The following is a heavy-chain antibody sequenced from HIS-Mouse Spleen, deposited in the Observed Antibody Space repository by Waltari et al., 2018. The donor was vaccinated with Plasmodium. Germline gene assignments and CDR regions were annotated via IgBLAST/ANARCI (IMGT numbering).Heavy chain of an antibody. V-gene: IGHV3-48*01. CDR3: ARVNSGSYYWFDP. J-gene: IGHJ5*02. CDR1: GFTFSSYS. D-gene: IGHD1-26*01. CDR2: ISINSSTI. Sequence: EVQLVESGGGLVQPGGSLRLSCAASGFTFSSYSMNWVRQAPGKGLEWGSYISINSSTIDYPYSVKGRCTISRDNAKNSLYLQMNSLRAEDTAVYYCARVNSGSYYWFDPWGQGTLVTVSS.